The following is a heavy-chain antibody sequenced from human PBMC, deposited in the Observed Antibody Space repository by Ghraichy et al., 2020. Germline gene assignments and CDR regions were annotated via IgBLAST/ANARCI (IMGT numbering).Heavy chain of an antibody. CDR3: ARVPVEMATPGVSFYYYYGMDV. Sequence: SVKVSCKASGGTFSSYAISWVRQAPGPGLEWMGGIIPIFGTANYAQKFQGRVTITADESTSTAYMELSSLRSEDTAVYYCARVPVEMATPGVSFYYYYGMDVWGQGTTVTVSS. D-gene: IGHD5-24*01. V-gene: IGHV1-69*13. CDR1: GGTFSSYA. J-gene: IGHJ6*02. CDR2: IIPIFGTA.